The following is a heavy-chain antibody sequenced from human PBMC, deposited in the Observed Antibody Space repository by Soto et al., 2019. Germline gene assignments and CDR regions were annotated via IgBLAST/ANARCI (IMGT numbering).Heavy chain of an antibody. CDR1: GYSISSGYY. CDR3: AREGIGYCTNGVCYPGYYYGMDV. V-gene: IGHV4-38-2*02. D-gene: IGHD2-8*01. CDR2: IYHSGST. J-gene: IGHJ6*02. Sequence: SETLSLTCAVSGYSISSGYYWGWIRQPPGKGLEWIGSIYHSGSTYYTPSLKSRVTISVDTSKNQFSLKLSSVTAADTAVYYCAREGIGYCTNGVCYPGYYYGMDVWGQGTTVT.